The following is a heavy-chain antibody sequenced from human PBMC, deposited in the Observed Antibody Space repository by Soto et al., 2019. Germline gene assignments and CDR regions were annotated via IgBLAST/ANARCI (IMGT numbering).Heavy chain of an antibody. CDR2: MRANSGDT. CDR3: ARYIYGQGFKA. D-gene: IGHD3-3*02. V-gene: IGHV1-8*01. CDR1: GDTFTNFD. Sequence: QVKRVQPGAEVRKPGASVKVSGKASGDTFTNFDFNWVRQPTGQGLEWIGWMRANSGDTGHAQKFQGRVSMTRDTSMSTAYMELSSLRAEDTAVYYCARYIYGQGFKAWGQGTLVFVSS. J-gene: IGHJ5*02.